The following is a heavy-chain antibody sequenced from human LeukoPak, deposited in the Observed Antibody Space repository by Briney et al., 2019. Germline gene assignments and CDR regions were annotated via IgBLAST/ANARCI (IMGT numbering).Heavy chain of an antibody. V-gene: IGHV4-30-2*01. CDR2: IYHSGST. Sequence: SETLSLTCTVSGRSISSGGYYWSWIRQPPGKGLEWIGYIYHSGSTYYNPSLKSRVTISVDRSKNQFSLKLSSVTAADTAVYYCARGEDNLPGYSFFYWGQGTLVTVSS. J-gene: IGHJ4*02. CDR3: ARGEDNLPGYSFFY. D-gene: IGHD3-9*01. CDR1: GRSISSGGYY.